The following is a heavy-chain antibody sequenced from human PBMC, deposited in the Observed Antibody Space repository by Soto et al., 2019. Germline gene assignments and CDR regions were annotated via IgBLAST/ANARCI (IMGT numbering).Heavy chain of an antibody. CDR1: GFTFSSYW. Sequence: QTGGSLRLSCAASGFTFSSYWMHWVRQAPGKGLVWVSRINSDGSSTSYADSVKGRFTISRDNAKNTLYLQMNSLRAEDTAVYYCARTGRGPRANPSPIAARAPFDYWGQGTLVTVSS. CDR3: ARTGRGPRANPSPIAARAPFDY. J-gene: IGHJ4*02. V-gene: IGHV3-74*01. CDR2: INSDGSST. D-gene: IGHD6-6*01.